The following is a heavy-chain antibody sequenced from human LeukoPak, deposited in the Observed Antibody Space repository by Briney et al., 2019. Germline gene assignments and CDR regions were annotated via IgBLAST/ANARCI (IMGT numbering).Heavy chain of an antibody. CDR2: INSDGSNI. D-gene: IGHD1-7*01. Sequence: GGSLRLSCAGSGVIFSSTWMHWVRQAPGEGLVWVSRINSDGSNINYADSVKGRFIISRDNAKNTLYLQMNSLRVEDTALYFCATAGNYRFDYWGQGTLVTVS. CDR1: GVIFSSTW. J-gene: IGHJ4*02. CDR3: ATAGNYRFDY. V-gene: IGHV3-74*01.